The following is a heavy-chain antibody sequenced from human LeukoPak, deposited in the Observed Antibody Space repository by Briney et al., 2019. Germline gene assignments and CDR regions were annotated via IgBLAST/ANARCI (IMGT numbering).Heavy chain of an antibody. Sequence: SVKVSCKASGYTFADYYMHWVRQAPGQGLEWMGGIIPIFGTANYAQKFQGRVTITTDESTSTAYMELSSLRSEDTAVYYCARLVNRAYFDYWGQGTLVTVSS. CDR1: GYTFADYY. J-gene: IGHJ4*02. D-gene: IGHD3-22*01. V-gene: IGHV1-69*05. CDR2: IIPIFGTA. CDR3: ARLVNRAYFDY.